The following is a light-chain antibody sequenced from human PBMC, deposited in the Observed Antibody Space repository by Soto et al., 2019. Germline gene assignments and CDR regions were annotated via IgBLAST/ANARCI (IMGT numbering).Light chain of an antibody. Sequence: QLVLTQSPSASASLGASVKLTCTLSSGHSSYAIAWHQQQPEKGPRYLMKLDSDGSHTKGDAIPDRFSGSSSGAERYLTSSSLQSEDEADYYCQTWGTGIHVVFGGGTKRTVL. V-gene: IGLV4-69*01. CDR2: LDSDGSH. CDR3: QTWGTGIHVV. CDR1: SGHSSYA. J-gene: IGLJ2*01.